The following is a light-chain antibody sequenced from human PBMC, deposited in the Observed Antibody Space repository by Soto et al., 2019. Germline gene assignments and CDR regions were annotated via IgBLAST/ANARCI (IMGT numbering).Light chain of an antibody. J-gene: IGKJ4*01. CDR2: GVP. V-gene: IGKV3-15*01. Sequence: ERIMTQSPATLSVSPGESATLSCRASQSVSSNLAWYQQKPGQAPRLLIYGVPTRATGIPARFSGSGSETKFTLSISSLQSEDFAVYYCQQYNNWPPLTVGGGTKADIK. CDR1: QSVSSN. CDR3: QQYNNWPPLT.